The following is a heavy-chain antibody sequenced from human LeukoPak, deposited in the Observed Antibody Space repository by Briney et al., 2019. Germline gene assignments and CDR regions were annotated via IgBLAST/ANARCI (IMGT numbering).Heavy chain of an antibody. V-gene: IGHV1-2*02. CDR2: INPNSGGT. Sequence: ASVKVSCKASGYTFTGYYMHWVRQAPGQGLEWMGWINPNSGGTNYAQKLQGRVTMTRDTSISTAYMELSRLRSDDTAVYYCARGYYGSGSYLNWFDPWGQETLVTVSS. J-gene: IGHJ5*02. D-gene: IGHD3-10*01. CDR1: GYTFTGYY. CDR3: ARGYYGSGSYLNWFDP.